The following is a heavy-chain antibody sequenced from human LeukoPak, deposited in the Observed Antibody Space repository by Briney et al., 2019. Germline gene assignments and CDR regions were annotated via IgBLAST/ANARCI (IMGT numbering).Heavy chain of an antibody. V-gene: IGHV1-69*05. CDR1: GGTFSSYA. CDR3: AGTIFGVVIDFDY. Sequence: SVKVSCKASGGTFSSYAISWVRQAPGQGLEWMGGIIPIFGTANYAQKFQGRVTITTDESASTAYMELSSLRSEDTAVYYCAGTIFGVVIDFDYWGQGTLVTVSS. CDR2: IIPIFGTA. J-gene: IGHJ4*02. D-gene: IGHD3-3*01.